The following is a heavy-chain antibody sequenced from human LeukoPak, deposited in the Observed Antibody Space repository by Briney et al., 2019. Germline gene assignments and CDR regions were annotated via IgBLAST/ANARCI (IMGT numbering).Heavy chain of an antibody. Sequence: GGSLRLSCAASGFTFSSYSMNWVRQAPGKGLEWVSGVGGSGGSTYYTDSVKGRFTISRDNSKNTLYLQMNSLRAEDTAIYYCAKFVTLSAMGPLDYWGQGTLVTVSS. D-gene: IGHD5-18*01. V-gene: IGHV3-23*01. CDR3: AKFVTLSAMGPLDY. J-gene: IGHJ4*02. CDR2: VGGSGGST. CDR1: GFTFSSYS.